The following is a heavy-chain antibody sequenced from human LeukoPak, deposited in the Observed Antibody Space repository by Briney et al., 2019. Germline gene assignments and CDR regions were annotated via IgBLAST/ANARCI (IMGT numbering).Heavy chain of an antibody. CDR3: ASPYYYGSGSYYTPPYFDY. CDR2: ISYDGSNK. D-gene: IGHD3-10*01. Sequence: GGSLRLSCAASGFTFSSYAMHWVRQAPGKGLEWVAVISYDGSNKYYADSVKGRFTISRDNSKNTLYLQMNSLRAEDTAVYYCASPYYYGSGSYYTPPYFDYWGQGTLVTVSS. V-gene: IGHV3-30-3*01. CDR1: GFTFSSYA. J-gene: IGHJ4*02.